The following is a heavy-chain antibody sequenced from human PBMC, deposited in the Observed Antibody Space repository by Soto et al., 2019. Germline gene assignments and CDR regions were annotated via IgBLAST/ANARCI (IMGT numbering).Heavy chain of an antibody. CDR3: ASGISGNTGTHYYYYYMDV. Sequence: SETLSLTCSVSGGSISSYYWSWIRQPPGKGLEWIGHVDYSGSTSYNPSLKSRVTMSVDTSKNQFSLKVTSVTAADTAVYFCASGISGNTGTHYYYYYMDVWAKGTTVTISS. D-gene: IGHD1-26*01. CDR2: VDYSGST. J-gene: IGHJ6*03. CDR1: GGSISSYY. V-gene: IGHV4-59*01.